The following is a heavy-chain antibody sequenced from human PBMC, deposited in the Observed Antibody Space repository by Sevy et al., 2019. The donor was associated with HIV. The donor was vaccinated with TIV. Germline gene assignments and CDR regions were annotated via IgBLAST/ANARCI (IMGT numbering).Heavy chain of an antibody. J-gene: IGHJ6*02. D-gene: IGHD1-20*01. CDR1: GFTFSSYA. V-gene: IGHV3-30-3*01. CDR3: ARERVTGPQVYYYYYGMDV. Sequence: GGSLRLSCAASGFTFSSYAMHWVRQAPGKGLEWVAVISYDGSNKYYADSVKGGFTISRDNSKNTLYLQMNSLRAEDTAVYYSARERVTGPQVYYYYYGMDVWGQGTTVTVSS. CDR2: ISYDGSNK.